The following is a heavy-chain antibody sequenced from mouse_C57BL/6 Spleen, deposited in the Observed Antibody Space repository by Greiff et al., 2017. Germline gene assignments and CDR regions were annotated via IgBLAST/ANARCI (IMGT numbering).Heavy chain of an antibody. Sequence: EVKVVESGGGLVKPGGSLKLSCAASGFTFSSYAMSWVRQTPEKRLEWVATISDGGSYTYYPDNVKGRFTISRDNAKNNLYLQMSHLKSEDTAMYYCATARLGRYYFDYWGQGTTLTVSS. V-gene: IGHV5-4*03. J-gene: IGHJ2*01. D-gene: IGHD4-1*01. CDR3: ATARLGRYYFDY. CDR2: ISDGGSYT. CDR1: GFTFSSYA.